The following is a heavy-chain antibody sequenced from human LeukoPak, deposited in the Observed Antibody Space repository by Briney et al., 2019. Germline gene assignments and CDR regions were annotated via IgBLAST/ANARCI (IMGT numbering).Heavy chain of an antibody. V-gene: IGHV3-21*01. CDR2: ISSSSTYI. CDR1: GFTFINYI. Sequence: GGSLRLSCAAPGFTFINYIMSWVRQAPGKGLEWVSSISSSSTYIYYADSVKGRFTISRDNAKDSLFLQMNSLRAEDTAVYYCTRVHIPQQLWTHAFDIWGQGTMVTVSS. J-gene: IGHJ3*02. CDR3: TRVHIPQQLWTHAFDI. D-gene: IGHD5-18*01.